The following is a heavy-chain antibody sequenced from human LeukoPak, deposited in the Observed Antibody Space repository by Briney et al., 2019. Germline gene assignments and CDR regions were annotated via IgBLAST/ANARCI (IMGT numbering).Heavy chain of an antibody. J-gene: IGHJ6*02. CDR1: GFTFSSYG. D-gene: IGHD2-8*01. CDR2: IWYDGSNK. V-gene: IGHV3-33*01. Sequence: GGSLRLSCAASGFTFSSYGMHWVRQAPGKGLEGVAVIWYDGSNKYYADSVKGRFTISRDNSKNTLYLQMNSLRAEDTAVYYCAGDRVLMVYATRKNGMDVWGQGTTVTVSS. CDR3: AGDRVLMVYATRKNGMDV.